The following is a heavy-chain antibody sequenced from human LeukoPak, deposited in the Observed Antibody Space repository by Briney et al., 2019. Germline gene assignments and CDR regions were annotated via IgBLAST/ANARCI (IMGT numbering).Heavy chain of an antibody. V-gene: IGHV3-30*03. CDR3: ARDQNAVVPAAIQDAFDI. D-gene: IGHD2-2*02. J-gene: IGHJ3*02. CDR2: ISYDGSNK. Sequence: GGSLRLSCAASGFTFSSYGMHWVRQAPGKGLEWVAVISYDGSNKYYADSEKGRFTISRDNAKNELFLQMNSLTAADTAVYYCARDQNAVVPAAIQDAFDIWGQGTMVTVSS. CDR1: GFTFSSYG.